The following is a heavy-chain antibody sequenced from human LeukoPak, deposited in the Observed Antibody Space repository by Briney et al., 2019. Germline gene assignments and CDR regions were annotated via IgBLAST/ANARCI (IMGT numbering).Heavy chain of an antibody. CDR2: IHYSGST. V-gene: IGHV4-59*01. J-gene: IGHJ6*03. D-gene: IGHD2-15*01. CDR1: GGSISSYY. CDR3: ARTTEGYCRGRSCYSYYYYMDV. Sequence: SETLSLTCTVSGGSISSYYWSWTRQPPGKGLEWIGYIHYSGSTNYNPSLKSRVTISVDTSKNQFSLKLSSVTAADTAVYYCARTTEGYCRGRSCYSYYYYMDVWGKGTTVTVSS.